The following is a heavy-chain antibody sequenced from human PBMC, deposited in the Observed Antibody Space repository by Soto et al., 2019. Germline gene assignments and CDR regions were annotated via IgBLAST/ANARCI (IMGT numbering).Heavy chain of an antibody. V-gene: IGHV1-69*01. Sequence: QVQLVQSGAEVKKPGSSVKVSCKASGGVFSNYALTWVRQAPGQGLEWLGGIVPVFATPNYAPTFQGRLTVTADESTRTAYMELGSMTSEDTAMYYWARGSRFLSTVYDFDNWGQGALGTVS. CDR2: IVPVFATP. CDR1: GGVFSNYA. D-gene: IGHD2-8*01. CDR3: ARGSRFLSTVYDFDN. J-gene: IGHJ5*02.